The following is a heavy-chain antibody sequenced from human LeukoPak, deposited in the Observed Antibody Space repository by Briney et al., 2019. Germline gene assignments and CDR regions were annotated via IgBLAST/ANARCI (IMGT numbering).Heavy chain of an antibody. CDR3: ARGDSNDNDYGDYPDY. J-gene: IGHJ4*02. CDR2: IYTSGST. V-gene: IGHV4-61*02. CDR1: GCSMKSGTNY. D-gene: IGHD4-17*01. Sequence: SETLSLTCTVSGCSMKSGTNYWSWIRQPAGKGLEWIGRIYTSGSTNYNPSLKSRVTISIDTSKNQFSLNLSSVTAADTAVYYCARGDSNDNDYGDYPDYWGQGTLVTVSS.